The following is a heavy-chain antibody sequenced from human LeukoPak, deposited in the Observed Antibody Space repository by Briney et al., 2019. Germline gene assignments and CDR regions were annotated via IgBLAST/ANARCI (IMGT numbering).Heavy chain of an antibody. J-gene: IGHJ4*02. CDR2: ISAYNGNT. CDR1: GYTFTSYG. Sequence: ASVKVSCKASGYTFTSYGISWVRQAPGQGLEWMGWISAYNGNTNYAQKLQGRVTMTTDTSTSTAYMELRSLRSDDTAVYYCASGVDYYDSSGYSDYWGQGTLVTVSS. V-gene: IGHV1-18*01. D-gene: IGHD3-22*01. CDR3: ASGVDYYDSSGYSDY.